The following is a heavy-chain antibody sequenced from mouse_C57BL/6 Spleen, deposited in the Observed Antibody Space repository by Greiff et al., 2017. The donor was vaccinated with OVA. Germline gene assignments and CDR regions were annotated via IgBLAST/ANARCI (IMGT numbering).Heavy chain of an antibody. CDR2: IYPGDGDT. V-gene: IGHV1-82*01. CDR1: GYAFSSSW. CDR3: ARYYYDYDAFDY. Sequence: VQLQQSGPELVKPGASVKISCKASGYAFSSSWMNWVKQRPGKGLEWIGRIYPGDGDTNYNGKFKGKATLTADKSSSTAYMQLSSLTSKDSAVYFCARYYYDYDAFDYWGQGTTLTVSS. D-gene: IGHD2-4*01. J-gene: IGHJ2*01.